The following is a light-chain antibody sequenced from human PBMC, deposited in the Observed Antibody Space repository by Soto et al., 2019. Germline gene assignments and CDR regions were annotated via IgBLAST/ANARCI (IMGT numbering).Light chain of an antibody. J-gene: IGKJ4*02. CDR1: QSVSATY. Sequence: EIVLTQSPGTLSLSPGERATLSCRASQSVSATYLAWYQQKPGQDPRLLIYGAPSRATGIPDRFSGSGSGIDFKLPVSRLESEDFAVYYCKQYGRSFTFGGGNKVEIK. CDR3: KQYGRSFT. V-gene: IGKV3-20*01. CDR2: GAP.